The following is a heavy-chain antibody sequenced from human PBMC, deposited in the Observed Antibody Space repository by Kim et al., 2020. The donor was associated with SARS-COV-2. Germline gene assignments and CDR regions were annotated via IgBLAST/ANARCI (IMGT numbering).Heavy chain of an antibody. Sequence: GESLKISCKGSGYSFTSHWIAWVRQMPGKGLEWMGIIYPGYSDTRYSPSFQGQVTISADKSISTAYLQWSSLKASDTAMYYCARDSSGTYYSWNGMDVWGQGTTVTVSS. D-gene: IGHD3-10*01. J-gene: IGHJ6*02. CDR3: ARDSSGTYYSWNGMDV. CDR2: IYPGYSDT. V-gene: IGHV5-51*01. CDR1: GYSFTSHW.